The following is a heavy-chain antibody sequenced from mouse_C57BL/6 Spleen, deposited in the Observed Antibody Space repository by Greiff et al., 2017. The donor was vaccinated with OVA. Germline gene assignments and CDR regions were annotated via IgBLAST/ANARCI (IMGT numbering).Heavy chain of an antibody. CDR3: ARNYYYGSSYGYAMDY. J-gene: IGHJ4*01. CDR2: IHPNSGST. Sequence: VQLQQPGAELVKPGASVKLSCKASGYTFTSYWMHWVKQRPGQGLEWIGMIHPNSGSTNYNEKFKSKATLTVDKSSSTAYMQLSSLTSEDSAVYYWARNYYYGSSYGYAMDYWGQGTSVTVSS. CDR1: GYTFTSYW. V-gene: IGHV1-64*01. D-gene: IGHD1-1*01.